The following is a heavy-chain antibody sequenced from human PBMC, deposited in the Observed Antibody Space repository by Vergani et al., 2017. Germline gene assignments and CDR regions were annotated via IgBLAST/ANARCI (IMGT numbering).Heavy chain of an antibody. D-gene: IGHD2-15*01. J-gene: IGHJ4*02. CDR3: ARDRRYCSGGSCYLDY. CDR1: GGTFSTYA. Sequence: QVQLVQSGAEVKKPGSSVKVSCKASGGTFSTYAISWVRPAPGQGLEWMGRPIPIFGTTNYAQNFQGRVTITADESTSTAYMELSSLRSEDTAVYYCARDRRYCSGGSCYLDYWGQGTLITVSS. V-gene: IGHV1-69*13. CDR2: PIPIFGTT.